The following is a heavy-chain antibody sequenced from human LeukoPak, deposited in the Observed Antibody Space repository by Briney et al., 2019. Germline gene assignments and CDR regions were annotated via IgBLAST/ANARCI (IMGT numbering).Heavy chain of an antibody. V-gene: IGHV5-51*01. J-gene: IGHJ6*03. D-gene: IGHD5-12*01. CDR1: GYSFTSYW. CDR2: IYPGDSDT. Sequence: GESLKISCKGSGYSFTSYWIGWVRQMPGKGLEWMGIIYPGDSDTRYSPSFQGQVTISADKSISTAYLQWSSLKASDTAMYYCERRGYDGYYYYYYMDVWGKGTTVTVSS. CDR3: ERRGYDGYYYYYYMDV.